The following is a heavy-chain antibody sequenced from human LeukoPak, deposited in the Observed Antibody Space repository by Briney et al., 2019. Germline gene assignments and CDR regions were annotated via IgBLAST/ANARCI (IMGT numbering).Heavy chain of an antibody. CDR2: IRNDGSNK. V-gene: IGHV3-30*02. CDR1: GFTFSGNG. J-gene: IGHJ4*02. D-gene: IGHD3-22*01. Sequence: GGSLRLSCVASGFTFSGNGMHWVRQAPGKGLEWVAFIRNDGSNKYYVDSVKGRFTIYRDNSKNTLYLQMNSLRAEDTAVYYCARDPHGYYYDSSGYYDDYWGQGTLVTVSS. CDR3: ARDPHGYYYDSSGYYDDY.